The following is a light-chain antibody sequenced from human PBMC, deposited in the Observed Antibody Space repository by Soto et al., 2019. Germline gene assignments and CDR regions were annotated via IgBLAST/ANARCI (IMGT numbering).Light chain of an antibody. CDR1: QNISRS. J-gene: IGKJ1*01. Sequence: IVMTQSPVTLSVSPGDRATLSCRASQNISRSLAWYQQKPGQAPRLLIYGASTRATGIQARFSGSGSGTEFTLTISSLQSEDFAVYYCQQYNNWPWTVGQGTKVDIK. CDR2: GAS. CDR3: QQYNNWPWT. V-gene: IGKV3-15*01.